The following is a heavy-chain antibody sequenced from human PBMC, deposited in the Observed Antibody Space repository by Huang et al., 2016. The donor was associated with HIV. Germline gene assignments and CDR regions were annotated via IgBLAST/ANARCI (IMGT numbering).Heavy chain of an antibody. J-gene: IGHJ3*02. V-gene: IGHV5-51*01. Sequence: EVQLVQSGAVVKKPGESLKISCKGSGYTFNGYWIGWVRKMPGKGREWMEIIHPGHSDTTYSPSCQGQGTISADKSISNAYLQWSGLKASDTAMYYCARQGVGDFVVEPTGLGAFDIWGQGTMVTVSS. CDR3: ARQGVGDFVVEPTGLGAFDI. CDR1: GYTFNGYW. CDR2: IHPGHSDT. D-gene: IGHD2-2*01.